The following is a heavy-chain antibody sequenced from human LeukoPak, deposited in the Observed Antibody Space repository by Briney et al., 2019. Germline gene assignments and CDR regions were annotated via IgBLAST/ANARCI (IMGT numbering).Heavy chain of an antibody. V-gene: IGHV3-7*01. Sequence: PGGSLRLSCAASGFTFSSYWMSWVRQAPGKGLEWVANIKQDGGEKDYVDSVKGRFTISRDNVKNSLYLQMNSVRAEDTAVYYCARINAQSHNFWSGYPHGWFDPWGQGTLVTVSS. CDR2: IKQDGGEK. CDR1: GFTFSSYW. J-gene: IGHJ5*02. CDR3: ARINAQSHNFWSGYPHGWFDP. D-gene: IGHD3-3*01.